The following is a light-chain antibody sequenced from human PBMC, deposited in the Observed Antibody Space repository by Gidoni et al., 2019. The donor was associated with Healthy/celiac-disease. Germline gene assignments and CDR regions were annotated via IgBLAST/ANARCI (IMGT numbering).Light chain of an antibody. Sequence: DIQMTQSPSSLSASVGDRVTITCQASQDSSNYLNWYQQKPGKAPKLLIYDASNLETGVPSRFSGSGSGTDFTFTISSLQPEDIATYYCQQYDNLPYTFGQGTKVEIK. CDR3: QQYDNLPYT. CDR2: DAS. J-gene: IGKJ2*01. V-gene: IGKV1-33*01. CDR1: QDSSNY.